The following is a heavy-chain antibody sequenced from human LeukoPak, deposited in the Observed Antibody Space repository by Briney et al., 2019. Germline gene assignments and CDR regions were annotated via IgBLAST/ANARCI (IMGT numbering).Heavy chain of an antibody. CDR3: GRWAGSSTRDGFWSGPFNF. D-gene: IGHD3-3*01. V-gene: IGHV1-69*13. CDR1: GGTFNTSP. Sequence: SVKVSCKASGGTFNTSPLHWVRQAPGQGLEWMGGITSKFNIIKYAQKFQGRVTITADESTSTAYMELSGLRSEDTAMYYCGRWAGSSTRDGFWSGPFNFWGQGTLVSVSS. CDR2: ITSKFNII. J-gene: IGHJ4*02.